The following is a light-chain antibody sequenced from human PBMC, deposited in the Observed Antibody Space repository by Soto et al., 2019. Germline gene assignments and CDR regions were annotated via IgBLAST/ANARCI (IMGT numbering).Light chain of an antibody. CDR3: QQTAGALTWT. CDR2: DTS. Sequence: DIQMTQSPSSLSASVGDRVTITCRASQTIRYSLNWYQQKPGKAPKVLIYDTSTLQSGVPPRFSGSASGTDVALTISSLQPEDFATYYCQQTAGALTWTFGQGNRVEAK. CDR1: QTIRYS. J-gene: IGKJ1*01. V-gene: IGKV1-39*01.